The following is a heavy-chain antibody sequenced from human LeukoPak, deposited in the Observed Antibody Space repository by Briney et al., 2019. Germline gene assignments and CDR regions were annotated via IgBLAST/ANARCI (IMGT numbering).Heavy chain of an antibody. Sequence: SVNVSCKTSGGTFSSYAISWVRQAPGQGLEWMGRIIPIFGSTNYAQKFQGRVTITTDESTSTAYMELSSLRSEDTAVYYCARDPTAGGSGNFLDYWGQGTLVTASS. D-gene: IGHD3-10*01. CDR2: IIPIFGST. J-gene: IGHJ4*02. CDR3: ARDPTAGGSGNFLDY. V-gene: IGHV1-69*05. CDR1: GGTFSSYA.